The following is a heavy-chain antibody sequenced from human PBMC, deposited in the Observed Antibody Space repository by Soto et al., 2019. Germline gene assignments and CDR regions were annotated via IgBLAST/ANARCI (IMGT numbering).Heavy chain of an antibody. J-gene: IGHJ5*02. Sequence: ASVKVSCKAIGYSFTSHYMHWVRQAPGQGLEWMGTIYPGGVNIGYAQKFKGRVTMTKDTSTSTVYMELNSLTSEDTAVYYCARDQSGHDLVWLFSPWAQETRVTVSS. V-gene: IGHV1-46*03. CDR3: ARDQSGHDLVWLFSP. CDR1: GYSFTSHY. D-gene: IGHD1-26*01. CDR2: IYPGGVNI.